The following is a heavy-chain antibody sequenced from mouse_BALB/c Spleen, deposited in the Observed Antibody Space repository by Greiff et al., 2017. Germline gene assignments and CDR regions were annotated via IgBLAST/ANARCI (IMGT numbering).Heavy chain of an antibody. CDR1: GFSLTSYG. CDR3: AKNSLLRGAMDY. CDR2: IWRGGST. V-gene: IGHV2-5-1*01. D-gene: IGHD1-1*01. J-gene: IGHJ4*01. Sequence: VQLQQSGPSLVQPSQSLSITCTVSGFSLTSYGVHWVRQSPGKGLEWLGVIWRGGSTDYNAAFMSRLSITKDNSKSQVFFKMNSLQADDTGIYYCAKNSLLRGAMDYWGQGTSVTVSS.